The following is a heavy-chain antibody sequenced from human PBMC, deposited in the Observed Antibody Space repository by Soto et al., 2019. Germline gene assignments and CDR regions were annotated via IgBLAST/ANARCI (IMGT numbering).Heavy chain of an antibody. CDR2: INAGNGNT. V-gene: IGHV1-3*01. J-gene: IGHJ4*02. Sequence: QVQLVQSGAEVKKPGASVKVSCKASGYTFTSYAMHWVRQAPGQRLEWMGWINAGNGNTKYSQKFQGRVTITRDTSASTAYMELSSLRSEDTAVYYCARAQRSRVVPAATLGYWGQGTLVTVSS. CDR1: GYTFTSYA. D-gene: IGHD2-2*01. CDR3: ARAQRSRVVPAATLGY.